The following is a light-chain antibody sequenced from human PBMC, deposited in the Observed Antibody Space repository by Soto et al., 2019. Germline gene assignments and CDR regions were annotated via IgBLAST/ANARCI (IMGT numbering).Light chain of an antibody. CDR1: QNVDTKY. CDR3: QQFDDWPT. CDR2: GAS. Sequence: ELVLTQSPGTLSLSPGERATPCGLASQNVDTKYLAWYQFKPGQRPRIIIFGASGRATGITDRLSVSGSGTEFNLTISSLQSEDFGVYYCQQFDDWPTFGQGTQVEIK. V-gene: IGKV3-20*01. J-gene: IGKJ1*01.